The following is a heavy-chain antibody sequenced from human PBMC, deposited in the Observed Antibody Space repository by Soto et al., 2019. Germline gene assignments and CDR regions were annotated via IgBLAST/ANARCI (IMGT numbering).Heavy chain of an antibody. CDR1: GFTFSGSA. V-gene: IGHV3-73*01. J-gene: IGHJ4*02. Sequence: PGGSLRLSCAASGFTFSGSAMHWVRQASGKGLEWVGRIRSKANSYATAYAASVKGRFTISRDDSKNTAYLQMNSLKTEDTAVYYCTSPTTVTSYDYWGQGTLVTGSS. D-gene: IGHD4-4*01. CDR3: TSPTTVTSYDY. CDR2: IRSKANSYAT.